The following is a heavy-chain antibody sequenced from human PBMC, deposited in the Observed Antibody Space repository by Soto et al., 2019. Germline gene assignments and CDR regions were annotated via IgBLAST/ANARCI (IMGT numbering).Heavy chain of an antibody. J-gene: IGHJ5*02. CDR1: GFTFSSYA. Sequence: GGSLRLSCAASGFTFSSYAMIWVRQAPGKGLEWVSAISGSGGSTYYADSVKGRFTISRDNSKNTLYLQMHSLRAEDTAVYYCAKSVYGDYQNWFDPWGQGTLVTVSS. CDR2: ISGSGGST. CDR3: AKSVYGDYQNWFDP. V-gene: IGHV3-23*01. D-gene: IGHD4-17*01.